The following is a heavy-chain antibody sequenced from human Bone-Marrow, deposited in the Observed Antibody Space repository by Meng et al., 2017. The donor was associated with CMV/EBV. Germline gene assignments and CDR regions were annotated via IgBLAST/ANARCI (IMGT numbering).Heavy chain of an antibody. D-gene: IGHD3-9*01. Sequence: SETLSLTCTVSGGSISSSSYYWGWIRQPPGKGLEWIGSIYYSGSTYYNPSLKSRVTISVDTSKNQFSLKLSSVTAADTAVYYCARDLTSTGYYVFDPCGQGTLVTVSS. CDR2: IYYSGST. CDR3: ARDLTSTGYYVFDP. CDR1: GGSISSSSYY. J-gene: IGHJ5*02. V-gene: IGHV4-39*07.